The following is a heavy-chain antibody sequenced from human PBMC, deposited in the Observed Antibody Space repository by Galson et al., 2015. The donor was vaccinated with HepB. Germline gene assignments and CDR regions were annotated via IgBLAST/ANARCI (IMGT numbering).Heavy chain of an antibody. J-gene: IGHJ3*02. CDR1: GFTFSNAW. CDR3: TTTYYYDSSGSDDAFDI. Sequence: SLRLSCAASGFTFSNAWMSWVRQAPGKGLEWVGRIKSKTDGGTTDYAAPVKGRFTISKDDSKNTLYLQMNSLKTEDTAVYYCTTTYYYDSSGSDDAFDIWGQGTMVTVSS. CDR2: IKSKTDGGTT. V-gene: IGHV3-15*01. D-gene: IGHD3-22*01.